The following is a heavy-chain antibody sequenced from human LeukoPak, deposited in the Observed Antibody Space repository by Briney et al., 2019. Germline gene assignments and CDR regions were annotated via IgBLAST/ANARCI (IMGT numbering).Heavy chain of an antibody. Sequence: ASVKVSCKASGYTFTGYYMHWVRQSPGQAREWMGWINPNSGGTKYAQTFKGRVTMTRDTSISTAYMELSSLRSDDTAVYYCARDGDTYGYYYYGMDVWGQGTTVTVSS. V-gene: IGHV1-2*02. CDR3: ARDGDTYGYYYYGMDV. CDR2: INPNSGGT. CDR1: GYTFTGYY. J-gene: IGHJ6*02. D-gene: IGHD5-18*01.